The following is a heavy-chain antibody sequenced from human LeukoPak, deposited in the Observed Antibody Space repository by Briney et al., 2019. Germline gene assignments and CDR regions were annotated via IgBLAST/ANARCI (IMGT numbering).Heavy chain of an antibody. D-gene: IGHD1-26*01. CDR3: AKDIVGATSPVDY. V-gene: IGHV3-53*01. CDR1: GFTVSSNY. Sequence: GGSLRLSCAASGFTVSSNYMSWVRQAPGKGLEWVSVIYSGGSTYYADSVKGRFTISRDNSKNTLYLQMNSLRAEDTAVYYCAKDIVGATSPVDYWGQGTLVTVSS. CDR2: IYSGGST. J-gene: IGHJ4*02.